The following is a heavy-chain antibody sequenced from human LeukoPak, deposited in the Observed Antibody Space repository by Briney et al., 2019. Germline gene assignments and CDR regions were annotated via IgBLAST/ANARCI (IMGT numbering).Heavy chain of an antibody. Sequence: PGGSLRLSCAASGFTFSSYWMHWVRQAPGKGLVWVSRINSDGSSTSYADSVKGRFTISRDNAKNTLYLQTNSLRAEDTAVYYCARLSSSWYAFDYWGQGTLVTVSS. CDR3: ARLSSSWYAFDY. CDR2: INSDGSST. CDR1: GFTFSSYW. J-gene: IGHJ4*02. D-gene: IGHD6-13*01. V-gene: IGHV3-74*01.